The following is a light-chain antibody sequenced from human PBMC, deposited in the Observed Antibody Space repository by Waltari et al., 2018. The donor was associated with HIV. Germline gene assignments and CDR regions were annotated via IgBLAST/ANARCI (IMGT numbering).Light chain of an antibody. V-gene: IGLV2-14*01. CDR3: SSYTSPNTLL. CDR1: ESDISFYDF. J-gene: IGLJ3*02. CDR2: SVN. Sequence: QSALTQPASVSAFPGQSITISCTGPESDISFYDFVSWYRHDPGKAPPLVMYSVNTRPSETSSRFSGLKSGNTASLRSSGLQFEDEGDYYCSSYTSPNTLLFGGGTKLTV.